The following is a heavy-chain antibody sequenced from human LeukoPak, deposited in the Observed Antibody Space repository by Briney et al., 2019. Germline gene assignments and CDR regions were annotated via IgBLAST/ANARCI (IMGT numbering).Heavy chain of an antibody. CDR2: IYYSGTT. CDR3: ARDQGAVAGPGFDL. CDR1: GGSISSTTYY. D-gene: IGHD6-19*01. V-gene: IGHV4-39*02. J-gene: IGHJ2*01. Sequence: SEILSLTCTVSGGSISSTTYYWGWLRQPPGTGLEWVGTIYYSGTTYYNPSLKSRVTISVDTSKNQFSLQLNSVTPEDTAVYYCARDQGAVAGPGFDLWGRGTLVTVSS.